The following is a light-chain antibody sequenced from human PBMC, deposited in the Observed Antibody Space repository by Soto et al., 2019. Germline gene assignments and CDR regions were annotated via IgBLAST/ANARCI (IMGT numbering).Light chain of an antibody. V-gene: IGLV2-8*01. Sequence: QSALTQPPSGSGSPGQSVTVSCTGTSSDGGGYNYVSWYQQHPGKAPKLMIYEVTKRPSGVPDRFSGSKSGNTASLTVSGLQAEDEADYFCCSHAGDNTYVFGTGTKVTVL. CDR3: CSHAGDNTYV. J-gene: IGLJ1*01. CDR1: SSDGGGYNY. CDR2: EVT.